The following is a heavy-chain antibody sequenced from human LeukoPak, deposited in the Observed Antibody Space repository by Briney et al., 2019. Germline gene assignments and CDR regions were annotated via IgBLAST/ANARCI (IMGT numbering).Heavy chain of an antibody. J-gene: IGHJ4*02. D-gene: IGHD3-22*01. V-gene: IGHV1-46*01. CDR2: INPSGGAT. CDR1: GYTFTSYY. Sequence: ASVTVSCKASGYTFTSYYIHWVRQAPGQGLEWMGIINPSGGATTYTQRFRGRVTMTRDTSTSTVYMELSSLRSDDTAVYYCARDFNTGYYDSRGYPFDYWGQGTLVTVSS. CDR3: ARDFNTGYYDSRGYPFDY.